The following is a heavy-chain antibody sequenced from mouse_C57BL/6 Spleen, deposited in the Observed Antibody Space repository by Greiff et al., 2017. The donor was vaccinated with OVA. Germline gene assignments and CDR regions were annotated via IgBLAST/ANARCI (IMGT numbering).Heavy chain of an antibody. J-gene: IGHJ4*01. V-gene: IGHV2-5*01. Sequence: QVQLQQSGPGLVQPSQSLSITCTVSGFSLTSYGVHWVRQSPGKGLEWLGVIWRGGSTDYNAAFMSRLSITKDNSKSQVFFKMNSLQADDTAIYYCAKRGDYDEDYYAMDYWGQGTSVTVSS. CDR3: AKRGDYDEDYYAMDY. CDR1: GFSLTSYG. D-gene: IGHD2-4*01. CDR2: IWRGGST.